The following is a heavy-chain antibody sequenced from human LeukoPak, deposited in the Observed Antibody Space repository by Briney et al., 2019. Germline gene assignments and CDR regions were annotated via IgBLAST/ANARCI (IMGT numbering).Heavy chain of an antibody. J-gene: IGHJ4*02. CDR2: VSGSGAHT. CDR1: GFTFSSYA. D-gene: IGHD3-10*01. Sequence: PGGSLRLSCAASGFTFSSYAMTWVRQAPGKGLQWVSAVSGSGAHTYYADSVKGRFTISRDNSKSTLYIQMNSLRAEDTAVYYCARAKPKNMVRGLIMRRESRYYFDYWGQGTLVTVSS. CDR3: ARAKPKNMVRGLIMRRESRYYFDY. V-gene: IGHV3-23*01.